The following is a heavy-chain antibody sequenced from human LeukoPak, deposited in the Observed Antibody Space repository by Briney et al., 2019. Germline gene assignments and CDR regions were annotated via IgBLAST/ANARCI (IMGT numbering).Heavy chain of an antibody. D-gene: IGHD1-26*01. CDR2: IYNSGST. Sequence: SETLSLTCTVSGYSISSGFFWGWIRQPPGKGLEWIGSIYNSGSTYYSPSLKSRVTISVDTSKNQFSLQLNSVTAADTAVYFCARGWEPTDAFDIWGQGTMVTVSS. CDR3: ARGWEPTDAFDI. CDR1: GYSISSGFF. J-gene: IGHJ3*02. V-gene: IGHV4-38-2*02.